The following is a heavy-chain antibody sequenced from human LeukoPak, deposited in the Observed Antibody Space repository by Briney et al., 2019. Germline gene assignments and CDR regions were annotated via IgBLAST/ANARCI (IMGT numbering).Heavy chain of an antibody. CDR3: AKDLGGGSGCYDL. CDR2: ISYDGSNK. D-gene: IGHD6-19*01. J-gene: IGHJ4*02. CDR1: GFTFSSYG. Sequence: GRSLRLSCAASGFTFSSYGMHWVRQAPGKGLEWVAIISYDGSNKYYADSVQGRLTISRDNSKNTLYLQMNSLRAEDTAVYYCAKDLGGGSGCYDLWGQGALVTVSS. V-gene: IGHV3-30*18.